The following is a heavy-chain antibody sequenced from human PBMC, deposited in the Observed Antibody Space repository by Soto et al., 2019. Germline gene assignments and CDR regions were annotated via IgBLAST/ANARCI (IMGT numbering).Heavy chain of an antibody. CDR1: GYTFTSYA. D-gene: IGHD3-16*01. CDR3: ARGGPPICQ. Sequence: QVQLVQSGAEEKKPGASVKVSCKASGYTFTSYAMHWVRQAPGQRLEWMGWINAGNGNKKQSQKFQGTVTITRDTSVATAYPGPRRLTSVDTAVIFCARGGPPICQWGQGTRLTVSS. V-gene: IGHV1-3*05. CDR2: INAGNGNK. J-gene: IGHJ4*02.